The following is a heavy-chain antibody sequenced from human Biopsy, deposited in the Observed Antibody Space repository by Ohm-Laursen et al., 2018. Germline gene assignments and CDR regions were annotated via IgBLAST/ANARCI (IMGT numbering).Heavy chain of an antibody. CDR3: ARELGDFWGGRQFDF. V-gene: IGHV1-2*02. CDR2: IDPKSGGT. Sequence: ASVKVSCKASAYSFGDHRIHWVRQAPGQGLEWMGWIDPKSGGTNYAQKFQGRVTMTRDTSISTTYLELRRLTSDDTAVFYCARELGDFWGGRQFDFWGQGTLVTVSS. D-gene: IGHD3-3*01. CDR1: AYSFGDHR. J-gene: IGHJ5*01.